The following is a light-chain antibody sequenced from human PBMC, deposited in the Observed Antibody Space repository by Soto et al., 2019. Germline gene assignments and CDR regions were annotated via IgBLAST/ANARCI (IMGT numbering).Light chain of an antibody. CDR3: SSYTSSSTLV. CDR1: SSDVGEHYY. CDR2: EVS. V-gene: IGLV2-14*01. J-gene: IGLJ2*01. Sequence: QSALTQPPSASGSPGQSVTISCTGTSSDVGEHYYVSWYQKHPGKAPKLMIYEVSNRPSGVSNRFSGSKSGNTASLTISGLQAEDEADYYCSSYTSSSTLVFGGGTKLTVL.